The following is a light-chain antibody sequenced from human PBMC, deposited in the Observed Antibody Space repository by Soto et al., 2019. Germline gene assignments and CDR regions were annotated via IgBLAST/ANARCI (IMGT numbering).Light chain of an antibody. J-gene: IGLJ1*01. CDR3: SSYVASNNLRV. Sequence: QSALTQPPSASASPGQSVSISCTGTSSDFGAYKYVSWYQQHSGKAPKLIIYEVNQRPSGVPDRFSGSKSGNTASLTVSGLQAEDEADYYCSSYVASNNLRVFGTGTKVTVL. CDR2: EVN. CDR1: SSDFGAYKY. V-gene: IGLV2-8*01.